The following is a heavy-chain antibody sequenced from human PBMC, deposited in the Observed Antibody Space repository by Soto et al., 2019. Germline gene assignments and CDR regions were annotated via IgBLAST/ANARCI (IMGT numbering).Heavy chain of an antibody. V-gene: IGHV1-46*03. Sequence: GASVKVSCKASGYTFTSYYMHWVRQAPGQGLEWMGIINPSGGSTSYAQKFQGRVTMTRDTSTSTVYMELSSLRSEDTAVYYCATYYDFWSGYYGGAFDIWAQGTMVTVSS. D-gene: IGHD3-3*01. CDR3: ATYYDFWSGYYGGAFDI. CDR2: INPSGGST. CDR1: GYTFTSYY. J-gene: IGHJ3*02.